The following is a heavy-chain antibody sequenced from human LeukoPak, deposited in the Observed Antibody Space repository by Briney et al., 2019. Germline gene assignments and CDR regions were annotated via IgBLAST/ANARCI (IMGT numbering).Heavy chain of an antibody. Sequence: PGGSLRLSCAASGFTFSTYTMNWVRQAPGKGLEWVSSISSSSYFIYYADSVRGRFTISRDNAKNSLYLQMNSLRDEDTAVYYCARDNSVRDEAWWFNPWGQGTLVTVSS. V-gene: IGHV3-21*01. CDR2: ISSSSYFI. D-gene: IGHD5-24*01. CDR3: ARDNSVRDEAWWFNP. CDR1: GFTFSTYT. J-gene: IGHJ5*02.